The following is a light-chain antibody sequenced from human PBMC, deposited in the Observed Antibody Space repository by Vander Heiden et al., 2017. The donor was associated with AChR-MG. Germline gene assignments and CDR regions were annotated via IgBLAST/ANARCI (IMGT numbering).Light chain of an antibody. Sequence: QSVLTQPPSASATPGQRVTIPCSGRSSNLGNKTVNWFQQLPGTAPKLLIYSNNQRPSGVPDRFSGSKSGTSASLAISGLLSQHEADYYCAAWDDSLNGWVFGGGTKLTVL. CDR2: SNN. V-gene: IGLV1-44*01. CDR1: SSNLGNKT. J-gene: IGLJ3*02. CDR3: AAWDDSLNGWV.